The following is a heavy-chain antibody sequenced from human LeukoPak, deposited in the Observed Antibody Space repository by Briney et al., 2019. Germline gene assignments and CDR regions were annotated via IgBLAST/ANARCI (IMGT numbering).Heavy chain of an antibody. CDR3: ARQEWPSYYFGY. D-gene: IGHD3-3*01. CDR1: GGSISSSSSY. CDR2: MSYSGST. V-gene: IGHV4-39*01. Sequence: SETLSLTCTVSGGSISSSSSYWGWLRQPPGKGLEWIGSMSYSGSTYYNASLKSRVTISVDTSKNQFSLKLISVTAADTAVYYCARQEWPSYYFGYWGQGTLVTVSS. J-gene: IGHJ4*02.